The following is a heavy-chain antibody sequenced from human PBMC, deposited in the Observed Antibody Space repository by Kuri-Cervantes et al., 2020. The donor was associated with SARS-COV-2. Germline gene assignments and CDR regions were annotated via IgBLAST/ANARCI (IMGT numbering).Heavy chain of an antibody. V-gene: IGHV3-15*01. CDR2: IKSKTDGGAT. Sequence: GGSLRLSCAASGFTFSNAWMSWVRQAPGKGLEWVGRIKSKTDGGATDYAAPVKGRFTISRDDSKNTLYLQMNSLKTEDTAVYYCARVRGGGSAAAGLDYWGQGTLVTVSS. J-gene: IGHJ4*02. CDR3: ARVRGGGSAAAGLDY. D-gene: IGHD6-13*01. CDR1: GFTFSNAW.